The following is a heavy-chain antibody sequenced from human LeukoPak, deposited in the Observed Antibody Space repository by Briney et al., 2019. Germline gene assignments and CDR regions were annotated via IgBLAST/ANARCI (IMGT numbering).Heavy chain of an antibody. CDR1: GYSFTSYW. CDR3: ARLGVSPQSRYFQP. V-gene: IGHV5-51*01. Sequence: PGESLKISCKGSGYSFTSYWIGWVRQMPGKGLEWMGIIYPPDSHTTYSPSFQGQVTISADKSISTAYLQWSSLKASDTAMYYCARLGVSPQSRYFQPWGQGTLVTVSS. J-gene: IGHJ4*02. D-gene: IGHD3-9*01. CDR2: IYPPDSHT.